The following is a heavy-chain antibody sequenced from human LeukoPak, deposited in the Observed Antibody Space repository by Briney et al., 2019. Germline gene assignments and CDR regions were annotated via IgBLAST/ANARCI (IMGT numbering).Heavy chain of an antibody. CDR1: GYTFTGYY. D-gene: IGHD2-21*01. CDR3: ARDQKLWWSRGVYYFDY. Sequence: GASVKVSCKASGYTFTGYYIHWVRQAPGHGLEWMGWINPYSAVTNYAQKFQGRVAMTRDTSISTAYMELSRLRSDDTAVYYCARDQKLWWSRGVYYFDYWGQGTLVTVSS. J-gene: IGHJ4*02. V-gene: IGHV1-2*02. CDR2: INPYSAVT.